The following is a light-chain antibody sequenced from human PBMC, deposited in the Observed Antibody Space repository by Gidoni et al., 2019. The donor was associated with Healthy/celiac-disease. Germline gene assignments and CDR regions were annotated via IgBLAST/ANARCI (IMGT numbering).Light chain of an antibody. V-gene: IGKV3-15*01. CDR1: QSVSSN. CDR2: GAS. Sequence: EIVMTQSPAILSVSPGERATLACRASQSVSSNLAWYQQKPGQAPRPLIYGASTRATGIPARFSGSGSGTEFTLTISSLQSEDFAVYYCQQYNNWPPTWTFGQGTKVEIK. CDR3: QQYNNWPPTWT. J-gene: IGKJ1*01.